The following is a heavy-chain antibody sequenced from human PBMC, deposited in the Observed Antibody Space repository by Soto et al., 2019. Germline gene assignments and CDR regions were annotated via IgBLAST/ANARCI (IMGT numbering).Heavy chain of an antibody. CDR2: IYYSGST. J-gene: IGHJ6*02. V-gene: IGHV4-61*01. CDR1: GGSVSSGSYY. Sequence: SETLSLTCTVSGGSVSSGSYYWSWIRQPPGKGLEWIGYIYYSGSTNYNPSLKSRVTISVDTSKNQFSLKRSSVTAADTAVYYCARDRVVVVPAAMGYYGMDVWGQGTTVTVSS. CDR3: ARDRVVVVPAAMGYYGMDV. D-gene: IGHD2-2*01.